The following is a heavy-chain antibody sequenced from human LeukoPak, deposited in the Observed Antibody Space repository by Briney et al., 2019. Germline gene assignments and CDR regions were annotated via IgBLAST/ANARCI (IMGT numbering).Heavy chain of an antibody. D-gene: IGHD1-1*01. CDR1: GGSISRYY. CDR2: IYYTGST. CDR3: AGHPPGNDDAFDI. Sequence: SETLSLTCTVSGGSISRYYWSWLRLPPGKRLEWLGYIYYTGSTNYNPSLKSRVTMPVDTSKNQFSLKLSTVTAADTAVYYCAGHPPGNDDAFDIWGQGTMVTVSS. V-gene: IGHV4-59*08. J-gene: IGHJ3*02.